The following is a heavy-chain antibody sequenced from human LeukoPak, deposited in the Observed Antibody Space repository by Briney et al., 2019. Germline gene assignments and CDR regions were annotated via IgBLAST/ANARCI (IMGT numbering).Heavy chain of an antibody. CDR3: ARAIRYQLLSDY. D-gene: IGHD2-2*01. Sequence: ASVKVSCKTSGYTFSTYDINWVRQAAGQGLEWMGWMNPNSGNTGFAQKFQGRATITRDPSITTAYLELSSLRSEDTAVYYCARAIRYQLLSDYWGQGTLVTVSP. V-gene: IGHV1-8*03. CDR2: MNPNSGNT. J-gene: IGHJ4*02. CDR1: GYTFSTYD.